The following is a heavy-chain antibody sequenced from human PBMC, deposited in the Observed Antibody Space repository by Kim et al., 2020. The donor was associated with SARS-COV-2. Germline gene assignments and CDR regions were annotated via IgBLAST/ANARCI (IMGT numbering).Heavy chain of an antibody. D-gene: IGHD3-10*01. Sequence: SETLSLTCAVYGGSFSGYYWSWIRQPPGKGLEWIGEINHSGSTNYNPSLKSRVTISVDTSKNQFSLKLSSVTAADTAVYYCAFGTGEFTYGMDVWGQGTTVTVSS. CDR3: AFGTGEFTYGMDV. CDR1: GGSFSGYY. V-gene: IGHV4-34*01. CDR2: INHSGST. J-gene: IGHJ6*02.